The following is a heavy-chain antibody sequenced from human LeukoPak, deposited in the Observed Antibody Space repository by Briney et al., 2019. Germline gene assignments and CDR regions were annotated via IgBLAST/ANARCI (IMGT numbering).Heavy chain of an antibody. CDR2: IYSGGST. Sequence: SGGSLRLSCAASGFTVSSNYMSWVRQAPGKGLEWVSVIYSGGSTYYADSVKGRFTISRDNSKNTLYLQMNSLRAEDTAVYYCARDSASSSSRRYYYYMDVWGKGTTVTVSS. D-gene: IGHD6-6*01. CDR3: ARDSASSSSRRYYYYMDV. V-gene: IGHV3-53*01. J-gene: IGHJ6*03. CDR1: GFTVSSNY.